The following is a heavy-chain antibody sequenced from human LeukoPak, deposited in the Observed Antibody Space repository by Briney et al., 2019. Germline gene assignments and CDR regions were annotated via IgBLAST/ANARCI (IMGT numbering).Heavy chain of an antibody. CDR2: IWYDGSNK. J-gene: IGHJ3*02. CDR3: ARDQRARYYYDSSGYYPGAFDI. CDR1: GFTFSSYA. D-gene: IGHD3-22*01. V-gene: IGHV3-33*08. Sequence: GGSLRLSCAASGFTFSSYAMHWVRQAPGKGLEWVAVIWYDGSNKYYADSVKGRFTISRDNSKNTLYLQMNSLRAEDTAVYYCARDQRARYYYDSSGYYPGAFDIWGQGTMVTVSS.